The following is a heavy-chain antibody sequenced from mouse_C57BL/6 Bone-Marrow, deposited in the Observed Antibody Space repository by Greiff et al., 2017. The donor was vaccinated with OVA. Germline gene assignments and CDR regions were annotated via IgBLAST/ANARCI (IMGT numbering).Heavy chain of an antibody. Sequence: LVESGAELARPGASVKMSCKASGYTFTSYTMHWVKQRPGQGLEWIGYINPSSGYTKYNQKFKDKATLTADKSSSTAYMQLSSLTSEDSAVYYCARRIDYGFDYWGQGTTLTVSS. V-gene: IGHV1-4*01. D-gene: IGHD1-1*02. CDR3: ARRIDYGFDY. CDR2: INPSSGYT. CDR1: GYTFTSYT. J-gene: IGHJ2*01.